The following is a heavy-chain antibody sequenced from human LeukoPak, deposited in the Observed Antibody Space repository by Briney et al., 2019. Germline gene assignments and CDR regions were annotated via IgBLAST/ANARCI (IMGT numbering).Heavy chain of an antibody. CDR3: ARVRPASAYYYYGMDV. D-gene: IGHD6-25*01. CDR1: GGSISSYY. V-gene: IGHV4-59*01. J-gene: IGHJ6*04. Sequence: SETLSLTCTVPGGSISSYYWSWIRQPPGKGLGWIGYVYYSGSTNYNPSLKSRVIISVDTSKNQFSLKLSSVTAADTAVYYCARVRPASAYYYYGMDVWGKGTTVTVSS. CDR2: VYYSGST.